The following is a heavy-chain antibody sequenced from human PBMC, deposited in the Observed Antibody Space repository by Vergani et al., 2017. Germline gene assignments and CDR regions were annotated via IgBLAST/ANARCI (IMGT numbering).Heavy chain of an antibody. V-gene: IGHV3-9*01. CDR2: ISGNSGSI. CDR3: AKGDLYDILTGFYRNAFDI. Sequence: EVQLLESGGGLVQPGGSLRLSCAASGSTFSSYAMHWVRQAPGKGLEWVSGISGNSGSIGYADSVKCRFTISRDNAKNSLYLQMNSLVAADTALYYCAKGDLYDILTGFYRNAFDIWGQGTMVTVSS. J-gene: IGHJ3*02. D-gene: IGHD3-9*01. CDR1: GSTFSSYA.